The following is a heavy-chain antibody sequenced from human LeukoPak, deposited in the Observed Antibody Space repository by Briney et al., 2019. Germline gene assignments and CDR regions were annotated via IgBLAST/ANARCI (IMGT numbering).Heavy chain of an antibody. CDR1: GFKFSSFS. CDR2: ITSTSSAT. Sequence: PGGSLRLSCAASGFKFSSFSMGWVRQAPGKGLEWLSYITSTSSATYYADSLQGRFTISRDNAKNSLYLQINRLRADDTAVYYCARAIASYGDSAYWGQGTLVTVSS. D-gene: IGHD5-18*01. J-gene: IGHJ4*02. V-gene: IGHV3-48*04. CDR3: ARAIASYGDSAY.